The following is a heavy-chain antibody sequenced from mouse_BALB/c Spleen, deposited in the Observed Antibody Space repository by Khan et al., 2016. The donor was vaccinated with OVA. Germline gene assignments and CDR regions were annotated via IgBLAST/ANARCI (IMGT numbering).Heavy chain of an antibody. J-gene: IGHJ4*01. CDR2: ISTSGSYT. V-gene: IGHV5-6*01. D-gene: IGHD1-1*01. Sequence: EVQLQESGGDLVKPGGSLKLSCAASGFTFSTYGMSWVRQTPDKRLEWVAIISTSGSYTYYPDSVKGRFTISRDNAKNTLYLQMSSLKSEDTAMYYCARCLYGSSYDDYAMDYWGQGTSVTVSS. CDR3: ARCLYGSSYDDYAMDY. CDR1: GFTFSTYG.